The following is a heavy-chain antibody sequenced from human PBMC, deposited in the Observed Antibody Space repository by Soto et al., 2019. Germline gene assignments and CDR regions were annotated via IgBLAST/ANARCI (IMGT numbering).Heavy chain of an antibody. CDR3: ARQWGYGDDPYYYYGMDV. J-gene: IGHJ6*02. Sequence: PGESLKISCKGSGYSFTSYWIGWVRQMPGKGLEWMGIIYPGDSDTRYSPSFQGQVTISADKSISTAYLQWSSLKASDTAMYYCARQWGYGDDPYYYYGMDVWGQGTTVTVSS. V-gene: IGHV5-51*01. CDR1: GYSFTSYW. CDR2: IYPGDSDT. D-gene: IGHD4-17*01.